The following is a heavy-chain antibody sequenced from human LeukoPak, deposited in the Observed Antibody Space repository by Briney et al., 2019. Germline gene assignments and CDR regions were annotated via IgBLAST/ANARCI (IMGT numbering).Heavy chain of an antibody. CDR2: IYSGGNT. J-gene: IGHJ4*02. D-gene: IGHD3-9*01. Sequence: PGGSLRLTCAASGFTVSRNYMSWVRQAPGKGLEWVSVIYSGGNTYYADSVKGRFTISRDNSKSTLYLQMNSLRAEDTAVYYCARASTTIFSPLDYWGQGTLVTVSS. V-gene: IGHV3-66*01. CDR1: GFTVSRNY. CDR3: ARASTTIFSPLDY.